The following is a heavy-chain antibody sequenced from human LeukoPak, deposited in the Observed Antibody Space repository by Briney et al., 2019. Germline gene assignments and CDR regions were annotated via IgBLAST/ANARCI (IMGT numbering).Heavy chain of an antibody. Sequence: ASVKVSCKASGYTFTGYYMHWVRQAPGQGLEWMGWINPNSGGTNCAQKFQGRVTMTRDTSISIAYMELSRLRSDDTAVYYCARDNQLAGGNDAFDIWGQGTMVTVSS. J-gene: IGHJ3*02. D-gene: IGHD1-1*01. V-gene: IGHV1-2*02. CDR2: INPNSGGT. CDR3: ARDNQLAGGNDAFDI. CDR1: GYTFTGYY.